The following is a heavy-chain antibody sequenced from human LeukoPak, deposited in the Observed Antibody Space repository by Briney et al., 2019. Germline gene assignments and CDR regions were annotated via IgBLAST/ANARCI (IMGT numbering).Heavy chain of an antibody. CDR3: ARHWSQKRNYYGSGKRDWFDP. J-gene: IGHJ5*02. CDR2: INHSGST. V-gene: IGHV4-34*01. CDR1: GGSFSGYY. Sequence: SETLSLTCAVYGGSFSGYYWSWIRQPPGKGLEWIGEINHSGSTNYNPSLKSRVTISVDTSKNQFSLKLSSVTAADTAVYYCARHWSQKRNYYGSGKRDWFDPWGQGTLVTVSS. D-gene: IGHD3-10*01.